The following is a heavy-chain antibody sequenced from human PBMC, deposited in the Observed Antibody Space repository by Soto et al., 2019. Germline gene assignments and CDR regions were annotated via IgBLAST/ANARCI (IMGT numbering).Heavy chain of an antibody. CDR3: ARGLFYDFWSGYWPPGYYYYYMDV. Sequence: PSETLSLTCTVSGGSISSYYWSWIRQPPGKGLEWIGYIYYSGSTNYNPSLKSRVTISVDTSKNQFSLKLSSVTAADTAVYYCARGLFYDFWSGYWPPGYYYYYMDVWGKGTTVTVS. CDR1: GGSISSYY. D-gene: IGHD3-3*01. V-gene: IGHV4-59*01. J-gene: IGHJ6*03. CDR2: IYYSGST.